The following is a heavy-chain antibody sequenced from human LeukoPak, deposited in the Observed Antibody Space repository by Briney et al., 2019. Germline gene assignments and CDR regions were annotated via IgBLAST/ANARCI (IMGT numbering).Heavy chain of an antibody. J-gene: IGHJ6*04. CDR3: AREATYCSSTSCYALDYYGMDV. CDR2: IIPIFGTA. CDR1: GGTFSSYA. V-gene: IGHV1-69*13. Sequence: GALVKVSCKASGGTFSSYAISWVRQAPGQGLEWMGGIIPIFGTANYAQKFQGRVTITADESTSTAYMELSSLRSEDTAVYYCAREATYCSSTSCYALDYYGMDVWGKGTAVTVSS. D-gene: IGHD2-2*01.